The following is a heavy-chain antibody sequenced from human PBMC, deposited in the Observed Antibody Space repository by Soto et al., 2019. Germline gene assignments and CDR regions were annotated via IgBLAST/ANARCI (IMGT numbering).Heavy chain of an antibody. CDR1: GFSLSTSEVG. Sequence: QITLKESGPMLLKPTQTLTLTCTFSGFSLSTSEVGVGWIRQPPGRALEWLALIYWDDDKRYSPSLRSRLTXTXXTSKNQVVLTMTNMDPVDTATYYCAHRFDWYYFNYWGQGSLVTVSS. V-gene: IGHV2-5*02. CDR3: AHRFDWYYFNY. CDR2: IYWDDDK. J-gene: IGHJ4*02. D-gene: IGHD3-9*01.